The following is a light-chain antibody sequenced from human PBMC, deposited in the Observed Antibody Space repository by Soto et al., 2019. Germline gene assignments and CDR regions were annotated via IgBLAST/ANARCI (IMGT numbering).Light chain of an antibody. CDR2: EVS. V-gene: IGKV3-15*01. CDR1: QSASIS. CDR3: QQYNQRPGT. Sequence: ETVMTQSPATLSVCRGESATLSCRASQSASISLGWDQQEPGQAPRLLIYEVSTRATGVPARFRCSGSGTEFTLTISSPNSADSAFYYLQQYNQRPGTIGHGTRLEIK. J-gene: IGKJ5*01.